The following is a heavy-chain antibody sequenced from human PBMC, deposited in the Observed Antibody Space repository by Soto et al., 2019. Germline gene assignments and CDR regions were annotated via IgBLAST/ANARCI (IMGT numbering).Heavy chain of an antibody. CDR2: IYPGDSDT. CDR1: GYSFISYL. CDR3: ARLVVAAGSYYFDY. V-gene: IGHV5-51*01. Sequence: PGESLKISCKGSGYSFISYLIGWVRQMPGKGLEWMGIIYPGDSDTRYSPSFQGQVTISADKSISTAYLQWSSLKASDTAMYYCARLVVAAGSYYFDYWGQGTLVTVSS. J-gene: IGHJ4*02. D-gene: IGHD6-13*01.